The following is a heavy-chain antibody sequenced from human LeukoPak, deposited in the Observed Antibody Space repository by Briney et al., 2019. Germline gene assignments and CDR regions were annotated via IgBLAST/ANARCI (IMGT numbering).Heavy chain of an antibody. CDR1: GYSISSGYY. CDR2: IYHSGST. J-gene: IGHJ4*02. Sequence: SETLSLTCTVSGYSISSGYYWGWIRQPPGKGLEWIGSIYHSGSTYYNPSLKSRVTISVDTSKNQFSLKLSSVTAADTAVYYCARVSTEDFIFDYWGQGTLVTVSS. CDR3: ARVSTEDFIFDY. V-gene: IGHV4-38-2*02. D-gene: IGHD3-3*01.